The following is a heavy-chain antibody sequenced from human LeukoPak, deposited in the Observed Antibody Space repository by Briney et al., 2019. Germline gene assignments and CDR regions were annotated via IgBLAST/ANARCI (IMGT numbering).Heavy chain of an antibody. J-gene: IGHJ3*02. CDR2: IYTSGST. CDR1: GGSITSGSYY. Sequence: SETLSLTCTVSGGSITSGSYYWSWIRQPAGKGLEWIGRIYTSGSTNYNPSLKSRVTISLDTSKNQFSLKLSSVTAADTAVYYCARLIAAAGTHAFDIWGQGTMVTVSS. CDR3: ARLIAAAGTHAFDI. D-gene: IGHD6-13*01. V-gene: IGHV4-61*02.